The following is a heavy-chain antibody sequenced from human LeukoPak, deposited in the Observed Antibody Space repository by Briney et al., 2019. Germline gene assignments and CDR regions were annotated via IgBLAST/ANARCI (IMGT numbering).Heavy chain of an antibody. CDR3: AKVHHGSSWYYFDY. V-gene: IGHV3-23*01. CDR1: GFTFSSYA. Sequence: GGSLRLSCAVSGFTFSSYAMSWVRQAPGEGLEWVSAISGSGGSIYYADSVKGRFTISRDNSKNTLYLQMNSLRAEDTAVYYCAKVHHGSSWYYFDYWGQGTLVTVSS. J-gene: IGHJ4*02. CDR2: ISGSGGSI. D-gene: IGHD6-13*01.